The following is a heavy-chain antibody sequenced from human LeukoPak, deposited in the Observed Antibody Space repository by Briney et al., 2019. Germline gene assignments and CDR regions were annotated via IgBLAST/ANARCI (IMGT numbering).Heavy chain of an antibody. CDR3: ARGSNSYYQLDAFDV. CDR1: GFTFSSYW. CDR2: IKQDGTEK. D-gene: IGHD3-10*01. J-gene: IGHJ3*01. Sequence: GGSLRLSCAASGFTFSSYWMSWVRQAPGKGLEWVANIKQDGTEKFYVDSMDGRLTISRDNAKNSMFLQMNSLRVGDTAVYYCARGSNSYYQLDAFDVWGQGTMVTVSS. V-gene: IGHV3-7*01.